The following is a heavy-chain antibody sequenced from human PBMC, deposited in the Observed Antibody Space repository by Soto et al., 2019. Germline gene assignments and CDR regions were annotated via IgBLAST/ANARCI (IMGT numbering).Heavy chain of an antibody. CDR2: ISAYNGNT. CDR1: GYTFTSYG. V-gene: IGHV1-18*01. Sequence: ASVKVSCKASGYTFTSYGISWVRQAPGQGLEWMGWISAYNGNTNYAQKLQGRVTMTTDTSTSTAYMELRSLRSDDTAVYYCARVNRCSGGSCYSTYYYHYYMEVWGKGTTVTVSS. D-gene: IGHD2-15*01. CDR3: ARVNRCSGGSCYSTYYYHYYMEV. J-gene: IGHJ6*03.